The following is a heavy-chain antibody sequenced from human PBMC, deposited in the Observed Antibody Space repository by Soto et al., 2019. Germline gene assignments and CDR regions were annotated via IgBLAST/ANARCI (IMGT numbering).Heavy chain of an antibody. D-gene: IGHD5-18*01. V-gene: IGHV1-8*01. CDR2: MNPNSGNT. Sequence: QVQLVQSGAQVKKPGASVKVSCKASGYTFTSYDINWVRQATGQGLELMGWMNPNSGNTGYAQKFQRRVTMTRNTSISTAYMELSSLRSEDTAVYYCERGPGYSYGYHYGMDVWGQGTTVTVSS. CDR1: GYTFTSYD. CDR3: ERGPGYSYGYHYGMDV. J-gene: IGHJ6*02.